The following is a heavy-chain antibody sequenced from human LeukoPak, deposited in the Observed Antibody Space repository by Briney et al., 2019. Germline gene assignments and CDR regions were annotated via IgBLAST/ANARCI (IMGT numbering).Heavy chain of an antibody. CDR1: GFTFSSYA. V-gene: IGHV3-30-3*01. Sequence: GGSLRLSCAASGFTFSSYAMHWARQAPGKGLEWVAVISYDGSNKYYADSVKGRFTISRDNSKNTLYLQMNSLRAEDTAVYYCARDPGSSGYYFDYWGQGTLVTVSS. CDR2: ISYDGSNK. D-gene: IGHD3-22*01. CDR3: ARDPGSSGYYFDY. J-gene: IGHJ4*02.